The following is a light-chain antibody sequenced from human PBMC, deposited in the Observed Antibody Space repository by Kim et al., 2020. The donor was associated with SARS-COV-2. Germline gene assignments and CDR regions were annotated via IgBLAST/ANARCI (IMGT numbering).Light chain of an antibody. V-gene: IGKV1-39*01. CDR3: QQSYTLPT. Sequence: DIEMTQSPSSLSASVGDRVTISCRASQSISTYLNWYQQKPGKAPNLLIYATSNLQTGVPSRFSGNGSGTGFTLTIGSLQPEDFATYYCQQSYTLPTFGQGTRLEIK. CDR1: QSISTY. CDR2: ATS. J-gene: IGKJ5*01.